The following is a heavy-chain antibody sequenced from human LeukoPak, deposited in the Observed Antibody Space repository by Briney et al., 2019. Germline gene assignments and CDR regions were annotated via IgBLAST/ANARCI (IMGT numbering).Heavy chain of an antibody. Sequence: GGSLRLSCAASGFTFSSYAMSWVRQAPGKGLEWVSAISGSGGSTYYADSVKGRFTISRDNAKNSLYLQMNSLRAEDTAVYYCAGEGSGWLPNFWGQGTLVTVSS. D-gene: IGHD6-19*01. CDR3: AGEGSGWLPNF. J-gene: IGHJ4*02. CDR1: GFTFSSYA. V-gene: IGHV3-23*01. CDR2: ISGSGGST.